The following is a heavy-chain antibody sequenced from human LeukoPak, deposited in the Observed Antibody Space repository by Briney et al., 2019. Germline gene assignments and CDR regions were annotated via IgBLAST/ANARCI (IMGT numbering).Heavy chain of an antibody. J-gene: IGHJ6*02. CDR1: GFTFSSYG. D-gene: IGHD4-11*01. CDR3: ARDLDYSDYYYYGLDV. CDR2: IWYDGSSK. Sequence: GGSLRLSCAASGFTFSSYGMAWVRQAPGKGLEWVAVIWYDGSSKYYADSVRGRFTISRDNSKNTLYLQMNSLRAEDTAVYYCARDLDYSDYYYYGLDVWGQGTTVTVSS. V-gene: IGHV3-33*01.